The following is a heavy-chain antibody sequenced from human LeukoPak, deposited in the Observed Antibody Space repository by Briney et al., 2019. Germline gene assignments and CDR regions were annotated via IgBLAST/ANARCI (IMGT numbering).Heavy chain of an antibody. D-gene: IGHD6-13*01. J-gene: IGHJ6*03. CDR1: GGSISSYY. CDR3: ARGQQLTYYYYYYMDV. CDR2: IYYSGST. Sequence: PSETLSLACTVSGGSISSYYWSWIRQPPGKGLEWIGYIYYSGSTNYNPSLKSRVTISVDTSKNQFSLKLSSVTAADTAVYYCARGQQLTYYYYYYMDVWGKGTMVTVSS. V-gene: IGHV4-59*01.